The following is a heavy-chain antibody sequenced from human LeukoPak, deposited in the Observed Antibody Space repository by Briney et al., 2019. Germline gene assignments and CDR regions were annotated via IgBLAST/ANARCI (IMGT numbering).Heavy chain of an antibody. D-gene: IGHD3-10*01. CDR2: ISANGGAT. CDR1: GFTFSNYA. J-gene: IGHJ4*02. Sequence: GSLRLSCSASGFTFSNYAMSWVRQAPGKGLECVSLISANGGATYYADSVKGRFTISRDNSKSTLYLQMNSLRADDTAVYYCAKASGSPYYFDYWGQGTLVTVSS. V-gene: IGHV3-23*01. CDR3: AKASGSPYYFDY.